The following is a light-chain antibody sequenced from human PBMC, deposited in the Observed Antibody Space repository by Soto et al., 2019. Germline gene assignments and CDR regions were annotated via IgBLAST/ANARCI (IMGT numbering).Light chain of an antibody. J-gene: IGKJ2*01. Sequence: EIVLTQSPGTLSLSPGERATLSCRASQSVSSSYVAWYQQKPGQAPRILIYGTSSRATGIPDRFSGSGSGTDFTLTISRLEPEDFAVYYCQQYGRSSYTVGQGPKLEIK. CDR3: QQYGRSSYT. CDR1: QSVSSSY. V-gene: IGKV3-20*01. CDR2: GTS.